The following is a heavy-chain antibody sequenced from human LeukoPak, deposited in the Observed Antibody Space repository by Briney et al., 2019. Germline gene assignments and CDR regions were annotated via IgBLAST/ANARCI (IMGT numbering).Heavy chain of an antibody. D-gene: IGHD6-13*01. CDR1: GGTFSSYA. CDR3: AVYSSTLYYYYYGMDV. V-gene: IGHV1-69*06. J-gene: IGHJ6*04. CDR2: IIPIFGTA. Sequence: GASVKVSCKASGGTFSSYAISWVRQAPGQGLEWMGGIIPIFGTANYAQKFQGRVTITADKSTSTAYMELSSLRSEDTAVYYCAVYSSTLYYYYYGMDVWGKGTTVTVSS.